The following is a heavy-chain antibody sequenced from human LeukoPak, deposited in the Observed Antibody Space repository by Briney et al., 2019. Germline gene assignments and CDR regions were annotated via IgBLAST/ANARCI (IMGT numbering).Heavy chain of an antibody. CDR1: GFTFSSYA. D-gene: IGHD3-16*02. CDR2: ISGSGGST. J-gene: IGHJ4*02. Sequence: PGGSLRLSCAASGFTFSSYAMSWVRQAPGKGLEWVSAISGSGGSTYYADSVKGRFTISRDNSKNTLYLQMYSLRAEDTAVYYCAKDGGLSDYYFDYWGQGTLVTVSS. CDR3: AKDGGLSDYYFDY. V-gene: IGHV3-23*01.